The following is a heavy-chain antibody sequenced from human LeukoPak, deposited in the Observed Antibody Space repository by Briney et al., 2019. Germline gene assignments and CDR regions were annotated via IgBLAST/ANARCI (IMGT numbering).Heavy chain of an antibody. V-gene: IGHV3-21*01. Sequence: GGSLRLSCAASGFTFSSYAMSWVRQALGKGLEWVSSISSSSSYIYYADSVKGRFTISRDNAKNSLYLQMNSLRAEDTAVYYCARDGRMATTDTEQFDYWGQGTLVTVSS. CDR3: ARDGRMATTDTEQFDY. CDR2: ISSSSSYI. CDR1: GFTFSSYA. D-gene: IGHD5-24*01. J-gene: IGHJ4*02.